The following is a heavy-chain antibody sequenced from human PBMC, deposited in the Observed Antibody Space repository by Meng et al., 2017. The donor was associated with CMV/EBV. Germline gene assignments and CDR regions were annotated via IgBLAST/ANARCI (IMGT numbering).Heavy chain of an antibody. CDR1: GGTFSSYA. CDR3: AREVDDYGDGWYFDL. V-gene: IGHV1-69*12. D-gene: IGHD4-17*01. J-gene: IGHJ2*01. CDR2: IIPIFGTA. Sequence: QVQLVQSGAEVKKPGSSVKVSCKASGGTFSSYAISWVRQAPGQGLEWMGGIIPIFGTANYAQKFQGRVTITADESTSTAYMGLSSLRSEDTAVYYCAREVDDYGDGWYFDLWGRGTLVTVSS.